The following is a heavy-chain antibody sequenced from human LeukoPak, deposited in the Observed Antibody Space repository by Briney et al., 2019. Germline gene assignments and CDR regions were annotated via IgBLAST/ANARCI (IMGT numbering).Heavy chain of an antibody. Sequence: PGGSLRLSCEASGFRFSYYEMSWVRQAPGKGVEGLSYINSGGSGIHYAGSVNGRFTISRDNAKNSLYLQMNSLRVEDTAVYYCAAVGRAGHPGYWGQGTLVTVSS. CDR2: INSGGSGI. J-gene: IGHJ4*02. D-gene: IGHD2-2*01. CDR1: GFRFSYYE. CDR3: AAVGRAGHPGY. V-gene: IGHV3-48*03.